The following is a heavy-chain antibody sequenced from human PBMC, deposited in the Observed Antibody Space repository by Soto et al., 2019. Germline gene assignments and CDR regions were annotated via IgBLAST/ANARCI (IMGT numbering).Heavy chain of an antibody. CDR1: GFSFSNAW. D-gene: IGHD3-9*01. CDR2: IKSRADGGTT. V-gene: IGHV3-15*01. Sequence: PGGSLRLSCAASGFSFSNAWMSWVRQAPGKGLEWVGRIKSRADGGTTDFAAPVKGRFTISRDDSKNTLYLQMNSLKTEDTAVYYCTTVPTYDILNGYHDDWGQGTLVTVSS. CDR3: TTVPTYDILNGYHDD. J-gene: IGHJ4*02.